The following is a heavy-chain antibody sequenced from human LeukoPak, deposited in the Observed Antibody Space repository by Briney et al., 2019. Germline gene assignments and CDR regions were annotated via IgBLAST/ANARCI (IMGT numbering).Heavy chain of an antibody. Sequence: GRSLRLSCAASGFTFSSYGMHWDRQAPGEGLEWVAVISYDGSNKYYADSVKGRFTISRDNSKNTLYLQMNSLRAEDTAVYYCAKAAPYSRSWPPAFDPWGQGTLVTVSS. CDR1: GFTFSSYG. D-gene: IGHD6-13*01. V-gene: IGHV3-30*18. CDR3: AKAAPYSRSWPPAFDP. CDR2: ISYDGSNK. J-gene: IGHJ5*02.